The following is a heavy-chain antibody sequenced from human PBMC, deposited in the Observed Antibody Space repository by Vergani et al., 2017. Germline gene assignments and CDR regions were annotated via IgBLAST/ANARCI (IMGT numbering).Heavy chain of an antibody. Sequence: QVHLVESGGGVVQPGRSLRLSCVVSGFTSSYYGMHWVRQAPGKGLEWVAVISYDGTQIYYADSVKGRFTISRDNSKSTLYLQMNSLRTEDTAVYYCARWGNEKRLDSWGQGTLVTVSS. CDR1: GFTSSYYG. CDR3: ARWGNEKRLDS. D-gene: IGHD1-1*01. J-gene: IGHJ5*01. V-gene: IGHV3-30*03. CDR2: ISYDGTQI.